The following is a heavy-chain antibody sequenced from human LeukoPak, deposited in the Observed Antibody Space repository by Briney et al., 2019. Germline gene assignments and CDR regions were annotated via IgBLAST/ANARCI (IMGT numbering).Heavy chain of an antibody. CDR3: ARDEALYYYDSSGYYYGYGMDV. D-gene: IGHD3-22*01. J-gene: IGHJ6*02. CDR2: INPNSGGT. V-gene: IGHV1-2*04. CDR1: RYTFTGYY. Sequence: GASVKVSCKASRYTFTGYYMHWVRQAPGQGLEWMGWINPNSGGTNYAQKFQGWVTMTRDTSISTAYMELSRLRSDDTAVYYCARDEALYYYDSSGYYYGYGMDVWGQGTTVTVAS.